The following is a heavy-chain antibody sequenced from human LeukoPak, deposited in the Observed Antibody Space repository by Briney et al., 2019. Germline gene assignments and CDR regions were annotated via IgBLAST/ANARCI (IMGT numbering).Heavy chain of an antibody. CDR2: IYYSGST. Sequence: SETLSLTCTVSGGSISSSSYYWGWIRQPPGKGLEWIGSIYYSGSTYYNPSLKSRVTISVDTSKNQFSLKLSSVTAADTAVYYCARGWGYCSSTSCHHWFDPWGQGTLVTVSS. V-gene: IGHV4-39*07. D-gene: IGHD2-2*01. CDR3: ARGWGYCSSTSCHHWFDP. CDR1: GGSISSSSYY. J-gene: IGHJ5*02.